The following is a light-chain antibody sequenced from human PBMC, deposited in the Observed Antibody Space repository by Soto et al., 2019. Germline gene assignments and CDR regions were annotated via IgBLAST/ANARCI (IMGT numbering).Light chain of an antibody. CDR3: AAWDDSLNGVV. Sequence: QSVLTQPPSVSEAPRQRVTISCSGSSSNIGNNPVNWYQQLPGKAPKLLIYDDDLLPSGVSDRFSGSKSGTSASLAISGLQSEDEADYYCAAWDDSLNGVVFGGGTQLTVL. J-gene: IGLJ2*01. V-gene: IGLV1-36*01. CDR1: SSNIGNNP. CDR2: DDD.